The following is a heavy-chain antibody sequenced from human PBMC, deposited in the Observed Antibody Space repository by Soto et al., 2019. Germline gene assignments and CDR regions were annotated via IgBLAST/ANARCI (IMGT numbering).Heavy chain of an antibody. J-gene: IGHJ4*02. CDR1: GFSLSTSGVG. D-gene: IGHD4-17*01. CDR3: AHFGDQEAFADY. CDR2: IYWDDDK. Sequence: QITLKESGPTLVKPTQTLTLTCTFSGFSLSTSGVGVGWIRQPPGKALEWLALIYWDDDKRYSPSLKSRLTITKDTPKNQVVLTMTNMDPVDTATYYCAHFGDQEAFADYWGQGTLVTVSS. V-gene: IGHV2-5*02.